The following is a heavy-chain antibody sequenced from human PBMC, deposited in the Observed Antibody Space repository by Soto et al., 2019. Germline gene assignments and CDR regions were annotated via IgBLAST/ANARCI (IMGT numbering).Heavy chain of an antibody. CDR3: AREVDYYGSGSYYNEFYYYYYGMDV. Sequence: VASVKVSCKASGGTFSSYAISWVRQAPGQGLEWMGGIIPIFGTANYAQKFQGRVTITADESTSTAYMELSSLRSEDTAVYYCAREVDYYGSGSYYNEFYYYYYGMDVWGQGTTVTVSS. J-gene: IGHJ6*02. CDR1: GGTFSSYA. CDR2: IIPIFGTA. V-gene: IGHV1-69*13. D-gene: IGHD3-10*01.